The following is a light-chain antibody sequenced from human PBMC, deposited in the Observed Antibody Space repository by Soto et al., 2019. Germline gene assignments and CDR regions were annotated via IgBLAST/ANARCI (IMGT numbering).Light chain of an antibody. V-gene: IGKV1-39*01. J-gene: IGKJ5*01. CDR3: QQSYSTPIT. Sequence: DIQMTQSPSSLSASVGDRVTITCRASQSISSYLNWYHQKPGKAPKLLIYAASSLQSGVPSRFSGSGSGTDFTLTISSLQPEDFATYYCQQSYSTPITFGQGTRLESK. CDR1: QSISSY. CDR2: AAS.